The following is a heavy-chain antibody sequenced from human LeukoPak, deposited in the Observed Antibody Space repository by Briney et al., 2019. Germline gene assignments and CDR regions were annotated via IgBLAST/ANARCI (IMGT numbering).Heavy chain of an antibody. CDR2: MNPNSGNT. V-gene: IGHV1-8*01. Sequence: GASVTVSFKASGYTFTSYDINWVRQATGQGLEWMGWMNPNSGNTGYAQKFQGRVTMTRNTSISTAYMELSSLRSEDTAVYYCARGSLGDYVWGSYRLIPYYYYGMDVWGQGTTVTVSS. D-gene: IGHD3-16*02. CDR1: GYTFTSYD. J-gene: IGHJ6*02. CDR3: ARGSLGDYVWGSYRLIPYYYYGMDV.